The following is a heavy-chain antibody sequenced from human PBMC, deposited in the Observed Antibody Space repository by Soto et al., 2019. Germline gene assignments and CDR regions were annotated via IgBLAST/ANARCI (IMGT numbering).Heavy chain of an antibody. CDR2: TYFRSKWYN. J-gene: IGHJ5*02. V-gene: IGHV6-1*01. D-gene: IGHD5-12*01. CDR3: AKGDNLGPKTGYAFDP. Sequence: WVRQAPSRGLEWLGRTYFRSKWYNDYAVSVKSRIIINPDTSNNQFSLQLNSVTPEDTAVYFCAKGDNLGPKTGYAFDPWGQGIMVTSPQ.